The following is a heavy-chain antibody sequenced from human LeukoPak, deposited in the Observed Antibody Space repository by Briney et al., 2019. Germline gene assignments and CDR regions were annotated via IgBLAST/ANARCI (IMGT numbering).Heavy chain of an antibody. V-gene: IGHV5-51*01. CDR1: GYTFTNYW. CDR3: AKAGWPRPFGFDY. J-gene: IGHJ4*02. D-gene: IGHD3-10*01. CDR2: IYPGDSDT. Sequence: GESLKISCKGSGYTFTNYWIGWVRQMPGKGLEWMGIIYPGDSDTRYSPSFRGQVTISADKSISTAYLQWSSLKASDTAMYYCAKAGWPRPFGFDYWGQGTLVTVSS.